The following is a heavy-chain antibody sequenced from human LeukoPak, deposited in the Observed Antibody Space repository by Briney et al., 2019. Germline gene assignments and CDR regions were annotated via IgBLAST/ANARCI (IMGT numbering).Heavy chain of an antibody. Sequence: GGSLRLSCAASGFTFSSYAMSWVRQAPGKGLEWVSAISGSGGSTYYADSVKGRFTISRDNSKNTLYLQMNSLRAEDTAVYYCARETHYYGSGSLLALDYWGQGTLVTVSS. CDR2: ISGSGGST. CDR1: GFTFSSYA. J-gene: IGHJ4*02. CDR3: ARETHYYGSGSLLALDY. D-gene: IGHD3-10*01. V-gene: IGHV3-23*01.